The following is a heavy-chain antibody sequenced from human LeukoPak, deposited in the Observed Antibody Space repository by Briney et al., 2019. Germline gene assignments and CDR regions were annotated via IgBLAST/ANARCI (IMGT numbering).Heavy chain of an antibody. J-gene: IGHJ5*02. V-gene: IGHV1-69*05. D-gene: IGHD2-21*01. CDR2: IIPIFGTA. CDR3: ARADRLDGGPYLIGP. Sequence: SVKVSCKASGGTFSSYAISWVRQAPGQGLEWMGGIIPIFGTANYAQKFQGRVTITTDESTSTAYMEVSWLTSDDTAIYYCARADRLDGGPYLIGPWGQGTLVTVSS. CDR1: GGTFSSYA.